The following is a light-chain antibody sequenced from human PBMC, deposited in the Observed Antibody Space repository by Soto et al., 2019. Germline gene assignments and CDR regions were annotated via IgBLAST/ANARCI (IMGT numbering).Light chain of an antibody. Sequence: IVVTQSPEYLAVSLGERATINCKSSQSVLFTSNNKNYLAWFQQKPRQPPKLLVSWASTRESGVPDRFSGSGSGTDFTLTISSLQAEDVAVYYCQQYYTTPLTFGGGTKVDI. CDR2: WAS. CDR3: QQYYTTPLT. J-gene: IGKJ4*01. CDR1: QSVLFTSNNKNY. V-gene: IGKV4-1*01.